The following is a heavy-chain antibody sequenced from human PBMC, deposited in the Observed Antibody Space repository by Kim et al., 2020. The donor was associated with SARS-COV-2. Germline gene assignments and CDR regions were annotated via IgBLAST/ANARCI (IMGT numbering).Heavy chain of an antibody. Sequence: GGSLRLSCAASGFTFSSYSMNWVRQAPGKGLEWVSSISSSSSYIYYADSVKGRFTISRDNAKNSLYLQMNSLRAEDTAVYYCARADAVDDGMDVWGQGTTVTVSS. CDR1: GFTFSSYS. D-gene: IGHD5-12*01. J-gene: IGHJ6*02. CDR2: ISSSSSYI. V-gene: IGHV3-21*04. CDR3: ARADAVDDGMDV.